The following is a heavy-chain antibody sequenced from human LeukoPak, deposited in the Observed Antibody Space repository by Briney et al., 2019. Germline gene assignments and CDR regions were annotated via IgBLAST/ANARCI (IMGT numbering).Heavy chain of an antibody. CDR1: GYTFTSYD. Sequence: ASVKVSFKASGYTFTSYDINWVRQATGQGLEWMGWMNPNSGNTGYAQKFQGRVTITRNTSISTAYMELSSLRSEDTAVYYCARVNRGYYYGSGTSYYYYYMDVWGKGTTVTVSS. CDR2: MNPNSGNT. J-gene: IGHJ6*03. D-gene: IGHD3-10*01. CDR3: ARVNRGYYYGSGTSYYYYYMDV. V-gene: IGHV1-8*03.